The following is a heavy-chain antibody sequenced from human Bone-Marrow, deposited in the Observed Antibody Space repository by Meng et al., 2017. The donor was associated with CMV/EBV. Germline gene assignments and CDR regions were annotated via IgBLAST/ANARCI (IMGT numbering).Heavy chain of an antibody. D-gene: IGHD2-15*01. CDR1: GYTFTSYY. Sequence: ASVKVSCKASGYTFTSYYMHWVRQAPGQGLEWMGIIYPGDSDTRYSPSFQGQVTISADTSMSTAYMELTSLRSQDTAIYYCARGPDILVAVAAPGWLDPWGQGTLVTVSS. CDR3: ARGPDILVAVAAPGWLDP. J-gene: IGHJ5*02. CDR2: IYPGDSDT. V-gene: IGHV1-46*01.